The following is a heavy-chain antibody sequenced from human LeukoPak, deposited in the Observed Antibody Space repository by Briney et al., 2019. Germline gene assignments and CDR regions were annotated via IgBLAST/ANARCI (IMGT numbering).Heavy chain of an antibody. Sequence: SETLSLTCTVSGGSISSTSYYWGWIRQPPGKGLEWIGSIYYSGSTYDNPSLKSRVTISVDTSKNQFSLKLSSVTAADTAVYYCARDLSGNYWFDPWGQGTLVIVSS. J-gene: IGHJ5*02. CDR2: IYYSGST. D-gene: IGHD1-26*01. CDR3: ARDLSGNYWFDP. V-gene: IGHV4-39*07. CDR1: GGSISSTSYY.